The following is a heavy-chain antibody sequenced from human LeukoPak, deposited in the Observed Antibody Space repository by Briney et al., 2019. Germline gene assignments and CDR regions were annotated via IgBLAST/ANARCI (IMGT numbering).Heavy chain of an antibody. Sequence: GGSLRLSCAASGXTFSRYAMTWVRQAPGKGLEWVSVISGSGGTTDYADSVKGRFTISRDNAENSLYLQMNSLRDEDTAVYFCARGMSFDYWGQGNLVTVSS. J-gene: IGHJ4*02. D-gene: IGHD6-13*01. CDR3: ARGMSFDY. CDR2: ISGSGGTT. V-gene: IGHV3-23*01. CDR1: GXTFSRYA.